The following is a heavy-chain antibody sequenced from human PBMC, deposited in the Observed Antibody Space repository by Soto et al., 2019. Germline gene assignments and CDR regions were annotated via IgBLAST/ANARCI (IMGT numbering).Heavy chain of an antibody. V-gene: IGHV3-23*01. D-gene: IGHD1-26*01. J-gene: IGHJ6*02. CDR3: AKVSGSSIYYYYGMDV. CDR2: ISGSSSST. Sequence: PGGSLRLSCAASGFTFSSYSMNWVRQAPGKGLEWVSAISGSSSSTYYADSVKGRFTISRDNSKNTLYLQMNSLRAEDTAVYYCAKVSGSSIYYYYGMDVWGQGTTVTVSS. CDR1: GFTFSSYS.